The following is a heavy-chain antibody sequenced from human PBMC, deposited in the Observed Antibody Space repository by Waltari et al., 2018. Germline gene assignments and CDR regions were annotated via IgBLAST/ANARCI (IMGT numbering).Heavy chain of an antibody. J-gene: IGHJ6*02. CDR2: IYYSGST. CDR1: GGSISSSSYY. Sequence: QLQLQESGPGLVKPSETLSLTCTVSGGSISSSSYYWGWIRQPPGKGLEWIGSIYYSGSTYYNPSLKSRVTISVDTSKNQFSLKLSSVTAADTAVYYCAREYDILTGYDGDYYYYGMDVWGQGTTVTVSS. CDR3: AREYDILTGYDGDYYYYGMDV. V-gene: IGHV4-39*07. D-gene: IGHD3-9*01.